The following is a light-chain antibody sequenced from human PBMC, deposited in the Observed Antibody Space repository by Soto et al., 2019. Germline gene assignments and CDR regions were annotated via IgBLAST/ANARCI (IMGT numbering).Light chain of an antibody. V-gene: IGKV3-20*01. CDR2: GTS. Sequence: EIVLTQSPGTLSLSPGERVTLSCRASQSISNNHLAWYQQKPGQAPRLLIHGTSNRASGIPDRFSGSGYGTDFTLNFSRLEPEDFAVYYCEDYGISITLGVGTQVDIK. J-gene: IGKJ4*01. CDR3: EDYGISIT. CDR1: QSISNNH.